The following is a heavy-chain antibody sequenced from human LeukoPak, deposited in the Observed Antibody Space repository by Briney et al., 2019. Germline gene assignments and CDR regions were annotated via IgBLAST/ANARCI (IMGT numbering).Heavy chain of an antibody. CDR3: ARRRRYYFDY. CDR1: GGSISSSSYY. CDR2: IYYSGST. D-gene: IGHD4-17*01. J-gene: IGHJ4*02. V-gene: IGHV4-39*01. Sequence: PSETLSLTCTVSGGSISSSSYYWGWIRQPPGKGLEWIGSIYYSGSTYYNPSFKSRVTISVDTSKNQFSLKLSSVTAADTAVYYCARRRRYYFDYWGQGTLVTVSS.